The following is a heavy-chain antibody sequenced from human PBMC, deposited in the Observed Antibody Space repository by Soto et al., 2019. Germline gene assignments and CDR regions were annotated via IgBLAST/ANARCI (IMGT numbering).Heavy chain of an antibody. Sequence: GASVKVSCKASGYTFTSYGISWVRQAPGQGLEWMGWISAYNGNTNYAQKLQGRVTMTTDKSTSTAYMELRSLRSDDTAVYYCARDPLYNWNDNPLYDYWGQGTLVTV. CDR1: GYTFTSYG. CDR2: ISAYNGNT. D-gene: IGHD1-1*01. V-gene: IGHV1-18*04. CDR3: ARDPLYNWNDNPLYDY. J-gene: IGHJ4*02.